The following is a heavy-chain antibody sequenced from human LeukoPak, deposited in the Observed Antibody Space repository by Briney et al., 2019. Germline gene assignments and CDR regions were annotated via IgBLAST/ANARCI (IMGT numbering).Heavy chain of an antibody. V-gene: IGHV3-48*04. J-gene: IGHJ4*02. Sequence: PGGSLRLSCAASGFTFSSYSMNWVRQAPGKGPEWVSYISSSGSTIYYADSVKGRFTISRDNAKNSLYLQMNSLRAEDTAVYYCARDPWGWLTPEPDYWGQGTLVTVSS. CDR1: GFTFSSYS. CDR3: ARDPWGWLTPEPDY. CDR2: ISSSGSTI. D-gene: IGHD3-16*01.